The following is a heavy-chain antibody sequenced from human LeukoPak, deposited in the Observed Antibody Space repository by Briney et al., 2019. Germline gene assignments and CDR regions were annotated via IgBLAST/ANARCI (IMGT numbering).Heavy chain of an antibody. CDR1: VYTFTAYY. Sequence: ASLKVSCTASVYTFTAYYIHWVRQAPGQGLEWMGWINPNSGGTNHALKFQGRVTMTSDTSIRTAYMELSRLRSDDTAVYYCARDRTTVSTGYYGMDVWGQGTTVTVSS. V-gene: IGHV1-2*02. D-gene: IGHD4-17*01. CDR2: INPNSGGT. J-gene: IGHJ6*02. CDR3: ARDRTTVSTGYYGMDV.